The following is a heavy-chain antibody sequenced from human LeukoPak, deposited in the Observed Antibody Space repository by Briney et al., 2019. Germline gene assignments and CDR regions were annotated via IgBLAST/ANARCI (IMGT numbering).Heavy chain of an antibody. CDR3: ARGDIQLWGIDY. CDR2: IRFDGSNE. CDR1: GFTFSNSG. D-gene: IGHD5-18*01. J-gene: IGHJ4*02. Sequence: GGSLRLSCAASGFTFSNSGMHWVRQAPGKGLEWVAVIRFDGSNEYYADSVKGRFTISRDNSKNTLYLQMNSLRAEDTAVYYCARGDIQLWGIDYWGQGTLVTVSS. V-gene: IGHV3-33*01.